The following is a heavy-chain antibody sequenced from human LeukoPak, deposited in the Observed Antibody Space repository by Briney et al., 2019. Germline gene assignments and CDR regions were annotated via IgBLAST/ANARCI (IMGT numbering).Heavy chain of an antibody. CDR2: VNSADNVQ. J-gene: IGHJ5*02. D-gene: IGHD2-8*01. Sequence: GGSLRLSCAASGFSLRSSEMNGVRQAPGKGPEWVAHVNSADNVQYYTDSGRGRFTMSRDNAKDLLFLQMNSLRDDDTAVYYCARDTVNGPFVISLDLWGQGVLVTVSS. CDR3: ARDTVNGPFVISLDL. CDR1: GFSLRSSE. V-gene: IGHV3-48*03.